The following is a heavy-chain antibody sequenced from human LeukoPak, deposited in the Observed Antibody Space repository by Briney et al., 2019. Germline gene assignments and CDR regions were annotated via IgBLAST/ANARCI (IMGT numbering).Heavy chain of an antibody. D-gene: IGHD3-10*01. J-gene: IGHJ5*02. CDR2: TNLSNGNT. Sequence: AWVNLSFTAAGYRFTFYTKNRMRHPPGQRHGWVGWTNLSNGNTKYSQEFQGRVTITSDTSASTAYMELSSLRSEDMAVYDCARGDGAGGYVWLAPWGQGTLVTVSS. V-gene: IGHV1-3*02. CDR3: ARGDGAGGYVWLAP. CDR1: GYRFTFYT.